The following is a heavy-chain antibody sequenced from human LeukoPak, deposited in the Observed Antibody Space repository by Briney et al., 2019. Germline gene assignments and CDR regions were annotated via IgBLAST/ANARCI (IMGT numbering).Heavy chain of an antibody. CDR1: GFTVSSNY. D-gene: IGHD6-19*01. CDR2: LYTGGNT. CDR3: ARRTGAAPGEFFLH. J-gene: IGHJ1*01. Sequence: PGGSPRLSCAASGFTVSSNYMIWVRQAPGKRMEWVSVLYTGGNTHHADSVKGRFTISRDTSKNMVYLQMNSLTAEDTAIYYCARRTGAAPGEFFLHWGQGTLVTVSS. V-gene: IGHV3-53*01.